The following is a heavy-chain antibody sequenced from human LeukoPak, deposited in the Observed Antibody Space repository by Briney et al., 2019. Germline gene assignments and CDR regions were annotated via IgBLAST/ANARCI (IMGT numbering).Heavy chain of an antibody. CDR3: GRVYCSTTSYYDYYDYYMDV. V-gene: IGHV3-20*04. CDR1: GYSHDDYG. Sequence: PGGSLRLSCTPSGYSHDDYGMSWARHVPGEGLEWVSDTNWDGASTGYAGCVKGRFTISRDNVKNFLYLQMNSLRVEDTALYFCGRVYCSTTSYYDYYDYYMDVWGKGTTVTVSS. D-gene: IGHD2-2*01. J-gene: IGHJ6*03. CDR2: TNWDGAST.